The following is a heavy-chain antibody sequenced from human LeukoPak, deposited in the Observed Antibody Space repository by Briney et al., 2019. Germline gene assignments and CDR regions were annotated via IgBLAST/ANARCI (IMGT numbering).Heavy chain of an antibody. D-gene: IGHD2-2*01. CDR1: GGTFSSYA. Sequence: SVKVSCKASGGTFSSYAISWVRQAPGQGLEWMGGIIPIFGTANYAQKFQGRVTITTDESTSTAYMGLSSLRSEDTAVYYCARNPKYCSSTSCLHERLHYYYYYMDVWGKGTTVTVSS. CDR2: IIPIFGTA. V-gene: IGHV1-69*05. CDR3: ARNPKYCSSTSCLHERLHYYYYYMDV. J-gene: IGHJ6*03.